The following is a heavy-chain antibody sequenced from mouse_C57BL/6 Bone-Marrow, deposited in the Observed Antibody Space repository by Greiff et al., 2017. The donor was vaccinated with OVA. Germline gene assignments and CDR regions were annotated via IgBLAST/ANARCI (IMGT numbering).Heavy chain of an antibody. J-gene: IGHJ1*03. CDR1: GYTFTDYN. D-gene: IGHD1-1*01. CDR3: ARDFTTVVNWYFDV. V-gene: IGHV1-22*01. CDR2: INPNNGGT. Sequence: EVQLVESGPELVKPGASVKMSCKASGYTFTDYNMHWVKQSHGKSLEWIGYINPNNGGTSYNQKFKGKATLTVNKSSSTAYMELRSLTSEDSAVYYCARDFTTVVNWYFDVWGTGTTVTVSS.